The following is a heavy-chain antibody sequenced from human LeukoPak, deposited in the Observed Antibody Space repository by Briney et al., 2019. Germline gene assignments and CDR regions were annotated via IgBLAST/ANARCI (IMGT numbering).Heavy chain of an antibody. CDR2: IYYSGST. V-gene: IGHV4-39*01. D-gene: IGHD5-12*01. Sequence: SETGSLTCTVSGGSISSSSYYWGWIRQPPGKGLEWIGSIYYSGSTYYNPSLKSRVTISVDTSKNQFSLKLSSVTAADTAVYYCARRGYATKRPFDYWGQGTLVTVSS. CDR1: GGSISSSSYY. J-gene: IGHJ4*02. CDR3: ARRGYATKRPFDY.